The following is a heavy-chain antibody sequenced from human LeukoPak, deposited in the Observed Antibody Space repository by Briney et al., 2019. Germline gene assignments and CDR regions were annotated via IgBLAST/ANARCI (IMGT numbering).Heavy chain of an antibody. CDR2: IDPTDSNT. CDR3: ARHDGSGSYDWFES. D-gene: IGHD3-10*01. CDR1: GFSFTSYW. J-gene: IGHJ5*01. V-gene: IGHV5-10-1*01. Sequence: AGESLRISCQGSGFSFTSYWISWVRQMPGKGLEWMGRIDPTDSNTNYSPSFQGHVSFSADKPISTAYLQWGSLKASDTAIYYCARHDGSGSYDWFESWGQGTLVTVSS.